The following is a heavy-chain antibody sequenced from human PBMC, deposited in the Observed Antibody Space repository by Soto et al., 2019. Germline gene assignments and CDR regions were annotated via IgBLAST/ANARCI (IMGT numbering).Heavy chain of an antibody. V-gene: IGHV4-34*01. CDR1: GGSFSDYD. CDR2: INHSGST. Sequence: PSETLSLTCAVYGGSFSDYDWTWIRQPPGKGLEWIGEINHSGSTNYNPSLKSRVTISVDTSKNQFSLKLSSVTAADTAVYYCARHLNSGYEFDYWGQGTLVTVSS. J-gene: IGHJ4*02. D-gene: IGHD5-12*01. CDR3: ARHLNSGYEFDY.